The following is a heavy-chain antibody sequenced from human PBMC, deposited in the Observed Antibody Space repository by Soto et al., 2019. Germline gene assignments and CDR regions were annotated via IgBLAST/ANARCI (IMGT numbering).Heavy chain of an antibody. J-gene: IGHJ4*02. V-gene: IGHV1-18*01. CDR2: RNVCSGST. D-gene: IGHD6-19*01. CDR1: GGTFSSYA. CDR3: AREIEVAGLSWGHDY. Sequence: ASVKVSCNASGGTFSSYAIGWVRQDPGRRREGMIWRNVCSGSTKYAQQLQGRVTLTADMSKKKFYLHMSSVTAADTAVYFCAREIEVAGLSWGHDYWGQGTMVTVS.